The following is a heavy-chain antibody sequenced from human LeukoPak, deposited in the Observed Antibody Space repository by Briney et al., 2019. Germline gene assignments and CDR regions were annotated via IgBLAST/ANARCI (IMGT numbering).Heavy chain of an antibody. CDR3: ARDSYWLGGTIGAFDI. V-gene: IGHV3-21*01. J-gene: IGHJ3*02. CDR1: GFTFSGHN. CDR2: ISSSGSST. Sequence: GGLRLSCAASGFTFSGHNMNWVRRAPGRGLEWVSSISSSGSSTYYADSVKGRFTISRDNAKNSLYLQINSLRAEDTALYYCARDSYWLGGTIGAFDIWGQGTMVTVSS. D-gene: IGHD3-10*01.